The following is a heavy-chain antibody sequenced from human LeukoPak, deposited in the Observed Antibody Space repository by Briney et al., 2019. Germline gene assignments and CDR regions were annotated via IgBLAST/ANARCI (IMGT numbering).Heavy chain of an antibody. D-gene: IGHD6-13*01. CDR2: FDPEDGET. Sequence: ASVKVSCKVSGYTLTELSMHWVRQAPGKGLEWMGGFDPEDGETIYAQKFQGRVTMTEDTSTDTAYMELSSLRSEDTAVYYCATQAGYSTRGIDYWAREPWSPSPQ. V-gene: IGHV1-24*01. CDR3: ATQAGYSTRGIDY. J-gene: IGHJ4*02. CDR1: GYTLTELS.